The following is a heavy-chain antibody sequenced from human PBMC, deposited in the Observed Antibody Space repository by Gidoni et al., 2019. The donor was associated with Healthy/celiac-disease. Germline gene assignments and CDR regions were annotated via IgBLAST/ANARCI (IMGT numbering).Heavy chain of an antibody. CDR2: INPNSGGT. CDR1: GYTFTGYY. D-gene: IGHD2-2*01. V-gene: IGHV1-2*06. CDR3: ARREYCSSTSCYGGFDY. Sequence: QVQLVQSGAEVKKPGASVKVSCKASGYTFTGYYMHWVRQAPGQGLEWMGRINPNSGGTNYAQKFQGRVIMTRDTSISTAYMELSRLRSDDTAVYYCARREYCSSTSCYGGFDYWGQGTLVTVSS. J-gene: IGHJ4*02.